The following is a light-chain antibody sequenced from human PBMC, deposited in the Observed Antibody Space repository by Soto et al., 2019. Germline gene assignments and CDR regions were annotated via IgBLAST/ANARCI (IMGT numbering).Light chain of an antibody. V-gene: IGKV1-39*01. CDR2: DSS. Sequence: DIQLTQSPSSLSSSVGYRITITCLASQSISTYLNWYQQKPGEAPTLLVYDSSTLQSGVPSRFSGSGFGAEFTLTVSSLQPEDFATYYCQQSYSNPTWTFGQGTKVDI. CDR3: QQSYSNPTWT. J-gene: IGKJ1*01. CDR1: QSISTY.